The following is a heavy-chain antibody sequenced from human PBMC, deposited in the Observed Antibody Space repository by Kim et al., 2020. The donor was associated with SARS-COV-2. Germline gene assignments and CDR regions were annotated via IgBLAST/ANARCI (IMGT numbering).Heavy chain of an antibody. Sequence: SETLSLTCAVYGGSFSGYYWSWIRQPPGKGLEWIGEINHSGSTNYNPSLKSRVTISVDTSKNQFSLKLSSVTAADTAVYYCARGVRYDSSGYYLSPLRTWYLEYWGQGTLVTVSS. J-gene: IGHJ4*02. V-gene: IGHV4-34*01. CDR2: INHSGST. CDR1: GGSFSGYY. D-gene: IGHD3-22*01. CDR3: ARGVRYDSSGYYLSPLRTWYLEY.